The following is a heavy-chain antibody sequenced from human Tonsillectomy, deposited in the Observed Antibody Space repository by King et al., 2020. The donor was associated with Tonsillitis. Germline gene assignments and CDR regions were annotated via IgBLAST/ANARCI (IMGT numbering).Heavy chain of an antibody. CDR1: GGSINNYF. CDR3: ARARGIYCGGDCYSHWYFDL. D-gene: IGHD2-21*02. Sequence: QLQESGPGLVKPSETLSLTCTVSGGSINNYFWSWIRQPAGKGLEWIGRIYTSGSTNYNPSLQSRVTMSVDMSKNQFSLKLSSVTAADTAVYYCARARGIYCGGDCYSHWYFDLWGRGTLVTVSS. J-gene: IGHJ2*01. V-gene: IGHV4-4*07. CDR2: IYTSGST.